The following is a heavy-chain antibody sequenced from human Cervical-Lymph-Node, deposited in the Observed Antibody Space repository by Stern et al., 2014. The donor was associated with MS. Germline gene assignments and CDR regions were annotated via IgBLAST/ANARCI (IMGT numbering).Heavy chain of an antibody. CDR1: GFSFSDYS. CDR2: ISRTGDTI. D-gene: IGHD3-10*01. CDR3: ARGTVWFGELLES. V-gene: IGHV3-11*01. Sequence: QVQLVQSGGGLVKPGGSLRLSCAASGFSFSDYSMSWTRQAPGKGLECVSHISRTGDTIYYADYVTGRFTISRDNAKDSVYLHMNSLRAEDTAVYYCARGTVWFGELLESWGQGTLVAVSS. J-gene: IGHJ5*02.